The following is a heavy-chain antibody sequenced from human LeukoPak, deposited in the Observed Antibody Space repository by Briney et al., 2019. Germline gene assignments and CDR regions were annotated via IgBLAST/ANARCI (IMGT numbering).Heavy chain of an antibody. CDR1: GFTFTIYW. V-gene: IGHV3-7*05. D-gene: IGHD2/OR15-2a*01. CDR3: ARVGGGREYDYFLQ. CDR2: IKQDGREK. Sequence: GGSLTIPCAASGFTFTIYWVSWVRQAPGKGLEWVANIKQDGREKYYVDYVKGRFTISRDNAKNSLYLQMNSLRAEDTAVYYCARVGGGREYDYFLQGGREPRVTVSS. J-gene: IGHJ4*02.